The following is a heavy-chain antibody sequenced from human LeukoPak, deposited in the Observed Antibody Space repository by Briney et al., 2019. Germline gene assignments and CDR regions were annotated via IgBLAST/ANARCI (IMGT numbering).Heavy chain of an antibody. CDR3: ARGPDFYCSGGRCYFDY. CDR2: INPNSGDT. CDR1: GGTFSSYA. J-gene: IGHJ4*02. Sequence: ASVKVSCKASGGTFSSYAISWVRQAPGQGLEWMGWINPNSGDTNYAQKFQGRVTMTRDTSISTAYVELSRLRSDDTAVYYCARGPDFYCSGGRCYFDYWGQGTLVTVSS. V-gene: IGHV1-2*02. D-gene: IGHD2-15*01.